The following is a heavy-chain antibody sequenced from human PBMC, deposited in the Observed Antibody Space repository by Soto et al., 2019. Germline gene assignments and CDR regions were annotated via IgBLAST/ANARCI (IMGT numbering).Heavy chain of an antibody. V-gene: IGHV1-69*12. D-gene: IGHD3-22*01. J-gene: IGHJ4*02. CDR2: IIPIFGTA. Sequence: QVQLVQSGAEVKKPGSSVKVSCKASGGTFSSYAISWVRQAPGQGLEWMGGIIPIFGTADYAQKFQGRVTITADESTTXGNRERSSRRSEATAVYYCASHYDSSGYYYRGLDYWGQGTLVTVSS. CDR1: GGTFSSYA. CDR3: ASHYDSSGYYYRGLDY.